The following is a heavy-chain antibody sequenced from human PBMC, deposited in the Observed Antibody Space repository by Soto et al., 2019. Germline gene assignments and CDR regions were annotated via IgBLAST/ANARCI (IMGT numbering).Heavy chain of an antibody. CDR1: GYTFTGYY. V-gene: IGHV1-2*02. Sequence: ASVKVSCKASGYTFTGYYMHWVRQAPGQGLEWMGWINPNSGGTNYAQKFQGRVTMTRDTSISTAYMELSRLRSDDTAVYYCARDSSIAARRVYYYYGMDVWGQGTTGTVSS. CDR2: INPNSGGT. CDR3: ARDSSIAARRVYYYYGMDV. J-gene: IGHJ6*02. D-gene: IGHD6-6*01.